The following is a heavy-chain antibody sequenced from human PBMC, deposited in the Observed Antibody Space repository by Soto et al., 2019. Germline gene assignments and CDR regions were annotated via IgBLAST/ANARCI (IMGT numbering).Heavy chain of an antibody. Sequence: QVQLVESGGGVVQPGRSLRLSCAASGFTFSSYGMHWVRQAPGKGLEWVAVLGYDGSNKYYADSVKGRFTISRDNSKNTLYLQMNSLRAEDTAVYYCARGGENVWGSYRYFYYGMDVWGQGTTVTVSS. CDR3: ARGGENVWGSYRYFYYGMDV. CDR1: GFTFSSYG. CDR2: LGYDGSNK. J-gene: IGHJ6*02. V-gene: IGHV3-33*01. D-gene: IGHD3-16*02.